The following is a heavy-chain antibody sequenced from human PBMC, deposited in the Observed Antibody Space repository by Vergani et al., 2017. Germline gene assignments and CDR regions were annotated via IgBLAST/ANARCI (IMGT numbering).Heavy chain of an antibody. CDR1: GFTFSSYA. V-gene: IGHV3-30-3*01. J-gene: IGHJ4*02. D-gene: IGHD6-19*01. CDR2: ISYDGINK. CDR3: VAGWDY. Sequence: QVQLVESGGGVVQPGRSLRLSCAASGFTFSSYAMHWVRQAPGKGLEWVAVISYDGINKYYADSVKGRFTISRDNSKNTLYLQMNSLRAEDTAVYYCVAGWDYWGQGTLVTVAS.